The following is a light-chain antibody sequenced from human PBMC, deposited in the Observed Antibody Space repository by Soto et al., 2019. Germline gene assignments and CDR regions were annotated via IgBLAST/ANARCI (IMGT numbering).Light chain of an antibody. CDR1: QSISDY. CDR2: DAS. CDR3: QQFNSYPWT. J-gene: IGKJ1*01. V-gene: IGKV1-5*01. Sequence: DIQKTKSPSTLSASAGDRAIITCRASQSISDYLAWYQQKPGKAPKLLIYDASNLESGVPSTFSGSGSGTDFTLTISSLQPDDSATYYCQQFNSYPWTFGQGTKVDIK.